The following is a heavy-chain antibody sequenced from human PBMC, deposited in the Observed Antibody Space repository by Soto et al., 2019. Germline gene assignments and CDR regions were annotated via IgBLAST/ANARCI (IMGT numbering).Heavy chain of an antibody. Sequence: QVQLQESGPGLVKPSETLSLTCTVSGGSISSYYWSWIRQPPGKGLEWIGYIYYSGSTNYNPSLKSRVTISVDTSKNQFSLKLSSVTAADTAVYYCARHGEEYGDPLLYYFDYWGQGTLVTVSS. V-gene: IGHV4-59*08. CDR2: IYYSGST. CDR1: GGSISSYY. CDR3: ARHGEEYGDPLLYYFDY. J-gene: IGHJ4*02. D-gene: IGHD4-17*01.